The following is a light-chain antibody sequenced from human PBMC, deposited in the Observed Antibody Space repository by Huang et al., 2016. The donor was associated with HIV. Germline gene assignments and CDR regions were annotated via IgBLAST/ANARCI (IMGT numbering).Light chain of an antibody. CDR1: QSIKSN. J-gene: IGKJ1*01. CDR3: QQYDYWPPVT. Sequence: IVMTQSPVTLSVSPGERAALSCRAGQSIKSNLAWYQQKPGQAPRLLFFGASPRATGVPARFSGRGSGTEFTLTINKLQSDDFAVYYCQQYDYWPPVTFGQGTKV. V-gene: IGKV3-15*01. CDR2: GAS.